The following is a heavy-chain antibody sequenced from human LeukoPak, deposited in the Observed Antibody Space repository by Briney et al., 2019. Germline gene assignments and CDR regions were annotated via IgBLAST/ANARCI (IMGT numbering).Heavy chain of an antibody. CDR1: GFTFTDYY. CDR3: ARSYDSSGYYHAGGGY. J-gene: IGHJ4*02. V-gene: IGHV3-11*03. CDR2: ISSSTTYT. D-gene: IGHD3-22*01. Sequence: PGGSLRLSCAASGFTFTDYYMSWIRQAPGKGLEWVSYISSSTTYTTYADSVKGRFTISRDNAKNSLYLQMNSLRAEDTAVYYCARSYDSSGYYHAGGGYWGQGSLVTVSS.